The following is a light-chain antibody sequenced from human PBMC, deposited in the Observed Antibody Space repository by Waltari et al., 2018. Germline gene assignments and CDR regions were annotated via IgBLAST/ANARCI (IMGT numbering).Light chain of an antibody. CDR3: QQYGNWPLYT. CDR1: QSLGRN. J-gene: IGKJ2*01. CDR2: DAS. Sequence: EIVVTQSPVTLSASPGERATLSCRASQSLGRNLAWYQQRPGQAPSLLIYDASTRATGVPARFSGSGSQTEFTLTISSLQSEDFAVYYCQQYGNWPLYTFGQGTKLESK. V-gene: IGKV3-15*01.